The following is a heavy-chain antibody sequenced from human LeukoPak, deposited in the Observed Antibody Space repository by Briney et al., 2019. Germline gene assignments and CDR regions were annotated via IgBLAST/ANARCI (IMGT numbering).Heavy chain of an antibody. CDR3: ARGKVDFAF. Sequence: PGGSLRLSCAASGFTFSSYSMNWVRQAPGKGLEWVSYISSSSSTIYYADSVKGRFTISRDNAKNSVYLQMNSLTAADTAVYYCARGKVDFAFWGQGTLVTVSS. CDR2: ISSSSSTI. V-gene: IGHV3-48*04. D-gene: IGHD3-9*01. CDR1: GFTFSSYS. J-gene: IGHJ4*02.